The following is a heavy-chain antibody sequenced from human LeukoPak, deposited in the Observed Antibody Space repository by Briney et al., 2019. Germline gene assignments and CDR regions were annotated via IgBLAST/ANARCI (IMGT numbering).Heavy chain of an antibody. J-gene: IGHJ4*02. D-gene: IGHD2-8*01. Sequence: PGRSLRLSCTASGFTFSNYGMHWVRQAPGKGLERVALISYDGNNKYYADFVKGRFTISRDNSKNTLYLQMSSLRAEDTAVYYCAREDNGVRYYFDSWGQGTLVTVSS. CDR1: GFTFSNYG. CDR3: AREDNGVRYYFDS. V-gene: IGHV3-30*03. CDR2: ISYDGNNK.